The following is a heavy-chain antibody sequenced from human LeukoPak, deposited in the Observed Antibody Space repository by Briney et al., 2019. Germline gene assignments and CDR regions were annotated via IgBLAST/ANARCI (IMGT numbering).Heavy chain of an antibody. J-gene: IGHJ4*01. CDR3: ATKAREAPE. V-gene: IGHV3-11*01. D-gene: IGHD1/OR15-1a*01. CDR1: GFTVSSNY. CDR2: ISGSGSDI. Sequence: GGSLRLSCAASGFTVSSNYMSWIRQAPGKGLEWLSYISGSGSDITYADSVKGRFTVSRDNAKSALYLQMNSLGVEDTAIYYGATKAREAPEWGQGTLVTVSS.